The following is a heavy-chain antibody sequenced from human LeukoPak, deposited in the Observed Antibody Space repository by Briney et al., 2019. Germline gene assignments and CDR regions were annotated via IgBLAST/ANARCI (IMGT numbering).Heavy chain of an antibody. V-gene: IGHV1-46*01. CDR2: INPSGGST. CDR3: SRGPSITMVRGGQWYYYMDV. Sequence: ASVKVSCKASGYTFSSYYIHWVRQAPGQGLEWMGLINPSGGSTNYAQKFQGRVTMTRVTSTSTVHMELSSLRSEDTAVYYCSRGPSITMVRGGQWYYYMDVWGKGTTVTIPS. J-gene: IGHJ6*03. D-gene: IGHD3-10*01. CDR1: GYTFSSYY.